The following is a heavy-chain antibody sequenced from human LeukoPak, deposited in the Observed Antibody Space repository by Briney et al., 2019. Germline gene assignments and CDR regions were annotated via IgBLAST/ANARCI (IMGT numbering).Heavy chain of an antibody. Sequence: SETLSLTCAVSGGSISSSNWWSWVRQPPRKGLEWIGEIYHSGSTNYNPSLKSRVTISVDKSKNQFSLKLSSVTAADTAVYYCARGMVTGRITMVRGAHAFDIWGQGTMVTVSS. J-gene: IGHJ3*02. CDR3: ARGMVTGRITMVRGAHAFDI. CDR2: IYHSGST. D-gene: IGHD3-10*01. V-gene: IGHV4-4*02. CDR1: GGSISSSNW.